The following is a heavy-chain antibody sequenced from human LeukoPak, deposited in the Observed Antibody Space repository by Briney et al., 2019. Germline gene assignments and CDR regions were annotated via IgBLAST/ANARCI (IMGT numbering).Heavy chain of an antibody. D-gene: IGHD6-19*01. V-gene: IGHV3-33*01. CDR1: GFTFSSYG. J-gene: IGHJ5*02. CDR3: ARESGWYFPRNWFDP. CDR2: IWYDGSNK. Sequence: PGGSLRLSCAASGFTFSSYGMHWVRQAPGKGLEWVAVIWYDGSNKYYADSVKGRFTISRDNSKNTLYLQMNSLRAEDTAVYYCARESGWYFPRNWFDPWGQGTLVTVSS.